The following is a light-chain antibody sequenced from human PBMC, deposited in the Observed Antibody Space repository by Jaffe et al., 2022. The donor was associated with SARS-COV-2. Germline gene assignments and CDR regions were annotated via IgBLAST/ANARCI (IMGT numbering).Light chain of an antibody. V-gene: IGKV3-20*01. J-gene: IGKJ4*01. CDR2: DAS. CDR1: QSVSSNS. CDR3: QHYGSSSVT. Sequence: EIVLTQSPGTLSLSPGERATLSCRASQSVSSNSLAWYQQKPGQAPRLLIYDASSRATGIPDRFSGSGSGTDFTLTISRLEPEDFAVYYCQHYGSSSVTFGGGTKVEIK.